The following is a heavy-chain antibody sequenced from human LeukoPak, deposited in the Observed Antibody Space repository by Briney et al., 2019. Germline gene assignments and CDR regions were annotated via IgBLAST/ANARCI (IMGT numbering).Heavy chain of an antibody. J-gene: IGHJ4*02. CDR1: GFTFSSYA. D-gene: IGHD3-22*01. Sequence: PGGSLRLSCAASGFTFSSYAMSWVRQAPGKGLEWVSAICRSGGSTYYADSVKGRFTISRDNSKNTLYLQMNSLRAEDTAVYYCALMNYYDSSGLDYWGQGTLVS. CDR2: ICRSGGST. CDR3: ALMNYYDSSGLDY. V-gene: IGHV3-23*01.